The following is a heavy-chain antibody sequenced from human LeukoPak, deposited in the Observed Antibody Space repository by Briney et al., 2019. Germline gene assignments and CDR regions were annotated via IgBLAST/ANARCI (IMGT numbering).Heavy chain of an antibody. D-gene: IGHD3-10*01. Sequence: GGSLRLSCEAFGFTFSSYAVSWVRQAPGKGLEWVSTIGGSGSTTYYADSVKGRFAISRDNSKNTLSLQMSSLRAEDTAVYYCAKNHGSGSYDYWGQGTLVTVSS. J-gene: IGHJ4*02. CDR2: IGGSGSTT. V-gene: IGHV3-23*01. CDR1: GFTFSSYA. CDR3: AKNHGSGSYDY.